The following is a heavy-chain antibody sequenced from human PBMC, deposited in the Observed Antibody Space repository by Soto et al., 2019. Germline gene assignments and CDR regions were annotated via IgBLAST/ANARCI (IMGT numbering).Heavy chain of an antibody. J-gene: IGHJ5*02. Sequence: GESLKISCKGSGYTFTTFWISWVRQMPGKGLEWMGRIDPSDSYTNYSPSFQGHVTISADKSISAAYLQWGSLKASDTAIYYCARLYCSSTTCDSWFDPWGQGTLVTVSS. D-gene: IGHD2-2*01. V-gene: IGHV5-10-1*01. CDR2: IDPSDSYT. CDR3: ARLYCSSTTCDSWFDP. CDR1: GYTFTTFW.